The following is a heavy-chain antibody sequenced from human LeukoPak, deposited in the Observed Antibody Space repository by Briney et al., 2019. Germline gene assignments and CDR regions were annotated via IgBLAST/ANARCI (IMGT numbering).Heavy chain of an antibody. D-gene: IGHD1-1*01. Sequence: PGGSLRLSCAASGFTFSSYAMSWVRQAPGKGLECVSAISGTGGSTYYADSVKGRFTISRDNAKNSLYLQMNSLRAEDTAVYYCARTRKWNDSWGQGTLVTVSS. CDR2: ISGTGGST. V-gene: IGHV3-23*01. CDR1: GFTFSSYA. J-gene: IGHJ4*02. CDR3: ARTRKWNDS.